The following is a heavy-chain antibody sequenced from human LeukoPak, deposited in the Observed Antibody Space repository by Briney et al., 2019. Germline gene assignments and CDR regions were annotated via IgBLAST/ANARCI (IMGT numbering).Heavy chain of an antibody. J-gene: IGHJ4*02. CDR2: ISWNSGSI. Sequence: GRSLRLSCAASGFTFGDYAMHWVRQAPGQGLELVSGISWNSGSIGYADSVKGRFTISRDNAKNSLYLQMNSLRTEDTALYYCVKDLVAASENVRGWYPMDYWGQGTVVTVSS. CDR3: VKDLVAASENVRGWYPMDY. D-gene: IGHD6-19*01. CDR1: GFTFGDYA. V-gene: IGHV3-9*01.